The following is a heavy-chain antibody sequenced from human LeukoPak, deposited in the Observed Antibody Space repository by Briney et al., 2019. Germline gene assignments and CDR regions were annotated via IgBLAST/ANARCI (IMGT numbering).Heavy chain of an antibody. CDR2: IYYSGST. CDR1: GASISSGDYY. V-gene: IGHV4-30-4*08. D-gene: IGHD3/OR15-3a*01. J-gene: IGHJ4*02. CDR3: AGGRLDYPHPQPNFDY. Sequence: TSETLSLTCTVSGASISSGDYYWSWIRQPPGKGLEWIGYIYYSGSTYYNPSLKSRVTISVDTSKNQFSLKLSSVTAADTAVYYCAGGRLDYPHPQPNFDYWGQGTLVTVSS.